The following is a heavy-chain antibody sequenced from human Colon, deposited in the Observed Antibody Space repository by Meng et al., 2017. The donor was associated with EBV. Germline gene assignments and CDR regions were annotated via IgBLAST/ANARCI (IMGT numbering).Heavy chain of an antibody. CDR1: GFTLSSYS. CDR3: ARVGDNRTFDY. J-gene: IGHJ4*02. D-gene: IGHD3-3*01. CDR2: ISYNVGST. V-gene: IGHV3-64*02. Sequence: EVQLVESGEGLVQPGGSLRLSCAASGFTLSSYSMHWVRQAPGKGLEYVSAISYNVGSTYYADSVKGRFTISRDNSKNTLYLQMGSLRPEDMAVYYCARVGDNRTFDYWGQGALVTVSS.